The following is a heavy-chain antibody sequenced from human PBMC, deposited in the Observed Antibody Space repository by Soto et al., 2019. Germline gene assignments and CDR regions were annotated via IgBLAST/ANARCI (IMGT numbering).Heavy chain of an antibody. CDR1: GFSVSSYG. CDR3: AKSHGSGSYSQNLDY. CDR2: ISNSGTTT. V-gene: IGHV3-23*01. J-gene: IGHJ4*02. Sequence: GGSLRLSCAASGFSVSSYGMNWVRQAPGKGLECVSGISNSGTTTYYADSVKGRFTISRGNSKNTLYLQMNSLRAEDTAVYYCAKSHGSGSYSQNLDYWGQGTLVTVSS. D-gene: IGHD3-10*01.